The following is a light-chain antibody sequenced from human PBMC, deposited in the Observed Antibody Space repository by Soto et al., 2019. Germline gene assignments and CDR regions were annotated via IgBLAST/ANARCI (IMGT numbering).Light chain of an antibody. CDR1: SSNIGSNT. CDR2: SNN. V-gene: IGLV1-44*01. J-gene: IGLJ2*01. Sequence: QSVLTQSPSASGTPGQRVTISCSGSSSNIGSNTVSWYQQLPGTAPKLLIYSNNQRPSGVPDRFSGSKSGTSASLAISGLQSEDEADYYCAAWDDSLNGRVFGGGTKVTVL. CDR3: AAWDDSLNGRV.